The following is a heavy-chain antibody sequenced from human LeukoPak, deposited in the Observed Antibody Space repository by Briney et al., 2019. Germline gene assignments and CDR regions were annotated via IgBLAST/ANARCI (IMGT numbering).Heavy chain of an antibody. D-gene: IGHD1-26*01. CDR2: IYHSGSN. Sequence: SETLSLTCAVSGYSISSGYYWDWFRQPRGKGLVWIGTIYHSGSNYYNPSLKSRVTLSADTSKNQFSLNLSSVTAADTSVYYCASQNLYTGNYHDNDYWGQGTLVTVSS. V-gene: IGHV4-38-2*01. CDR1: GYSISSGYY. CDR3: ASQNLYTGNYHDNDY. J-gene: IGHJ4*02.